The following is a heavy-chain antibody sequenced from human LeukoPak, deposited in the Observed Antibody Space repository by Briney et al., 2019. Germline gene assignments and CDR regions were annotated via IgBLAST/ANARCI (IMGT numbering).Heavy chain of an antibody. D-gene: IGHD3/OR15-3a*01. CDR1: GFTFSSSG. J-gene: IGHJ5*02. CDR2: IWSDGSDE. V-gene: IGHV3-30*02. Sequence: PGGSLRLSCAASGFTFSSSGMHWVRQAPGKGLEWVALIWSDGSDEYYADSVKGRFTVSRDNSKNTLHLQMTSLRSEDTAAFYCARGGLPARSWFDPWGQGTLVTVSS. CDR3: ARGGLPARSWFDP.